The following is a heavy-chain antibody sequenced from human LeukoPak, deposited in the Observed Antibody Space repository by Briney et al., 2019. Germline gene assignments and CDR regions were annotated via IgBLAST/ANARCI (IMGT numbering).Heavy chain of an antibody. D-gene: IGHD6-6*01. V-gene: IGHV4-39*01. CDR1: GGSISSSSYY. J-gene: IGHJ4*02. CDR3: ARFLAAKSYSFDY. CDR2: IYYSGST. Sequence: SETLSLTCTVSGGSISSSSYYWGWIRQPPRKGLEWIGSIYYSGSTYYNPSLKSRVTISVDTSKNQFSLKLSSVTAADTAVYYCARFLAAKSYSFDYWGQGTLVTVSS.